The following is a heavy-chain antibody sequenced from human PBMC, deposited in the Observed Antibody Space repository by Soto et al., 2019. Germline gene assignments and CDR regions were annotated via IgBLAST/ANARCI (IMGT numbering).Heavy chain of an antibody. D-gene: IGHD5-18*01. CDR1: GGTFSSYA. Sequence: SVKVSCKASGGTFSSYAISWVRQAPGQGLEWMGGIIPIFGTANYAQKFQGRVTITADESTSTAYMELSSLRSEDTAVYYCGRDTSNSYGYPYYYGMDVWGQGTTVTVSS. CDR2: IIPIFGTA. V-gene: IGHV1-69*13. J-gene: IGHJ6*02. CDR3: GRDTSNSYGYPYYYGMDV.